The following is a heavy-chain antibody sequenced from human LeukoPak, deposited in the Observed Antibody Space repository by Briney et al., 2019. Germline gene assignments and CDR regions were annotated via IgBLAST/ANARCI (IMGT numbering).Heavy chain of an antibody. Sequence: GASVKVSCKASGYTFTGYYMHWVRQAPGQGLEWMGWINPNSGGTNYAQKFQGRVTMTRDTSISTAYMELSRLRSDDTAVYHCARDAYCSGGSCSYYYGMDVWGQGTTVTVSS. J-gene: IGHJ6*02. D-gene: IGHD2-15*01. CDR3: ARDAYCSGGSCSYYYGMDV. CDR1: GYTFTGYY. V-gene: IGHV1-2*02. CDR2: INPNSGGT.